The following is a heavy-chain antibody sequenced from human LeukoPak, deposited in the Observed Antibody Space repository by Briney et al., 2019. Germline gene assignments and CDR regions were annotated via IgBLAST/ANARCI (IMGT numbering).Heavy chain of an antibody. V-gene: IGHV4-59*08. CDR1: GDSISNYY. D-gene: IGHD6-13*01. CDR2: IHYNGNT. J-gene: IGHJ2*01. Sequence: KPSETLSLTCTVSGDSISNYYWSWIRQPPGKGLEWIGYIHYNGNTNYNPSLTSRLTISVDTSKSQFSLKLSSVTAADTALYYCARHFIAASGSNWYLDLWGRGTRVTV. CDR3: ARHFIAASGSNWYLDL.